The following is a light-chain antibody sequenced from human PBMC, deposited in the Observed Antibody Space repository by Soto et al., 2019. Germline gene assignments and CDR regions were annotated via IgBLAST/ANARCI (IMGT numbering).Light chain of an antibody. CDR1: QTVISDY. Sequence: EGVLTQSPDTLSLSPGGRATLSCRASQTVISDYLAWYQHRPGQAPRLLIYGASTRATGIPDRFSGSGSGTDFTLTISSLEPGDFAVYYCQQYNNWPQTFGQGTKVDIK. J-gene: IGKJ1*01. CDR3: QQYNNWPQT. CDR2: GAS. V-gene: IGKV3-11*01.